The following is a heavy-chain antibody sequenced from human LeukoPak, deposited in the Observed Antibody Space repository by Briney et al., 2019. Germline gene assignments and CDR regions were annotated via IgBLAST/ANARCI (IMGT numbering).Heavy chain of an antibody. CDR1: GGTFSSYA. J-gene: IGHJ6*03. V-gene: IGHV1-69*05. CDR3: AMDTVVTLSLPYYYMDV. D-gene: IGHD4-23*01. CDR2: IIPIFGDA. Sequence: ASVKVSYKASGGTFSSYAISWVRQAPGQGLEWMGGIIPIFGDANYAQKFQGRVTITTDESTSTAYMELSSLRSEDTAVYYCAMDTVVTLSLPYYYMDVWGKGTTVTVSS.